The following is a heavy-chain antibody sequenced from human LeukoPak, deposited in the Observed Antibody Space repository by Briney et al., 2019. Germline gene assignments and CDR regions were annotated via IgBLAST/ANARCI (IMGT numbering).Heavy chain of an antibody. D-gene: IGHD6-13*01. CDR2: ISASGGNT. CDR1: GFTFISYG. Sequence: GGTLRLSCAASGFTFISYGMSWVRQAPGKGLEWVSAISASGGNTYYADSVKGRFTISRDNSKNTLYLQMNSLRGEDTAVYYCAREGYSPYWGQGTLVTVSS. CDR3: AREGYSPY. J-gene: IGHJ4*02. V-gene: IGHV3-23*01.